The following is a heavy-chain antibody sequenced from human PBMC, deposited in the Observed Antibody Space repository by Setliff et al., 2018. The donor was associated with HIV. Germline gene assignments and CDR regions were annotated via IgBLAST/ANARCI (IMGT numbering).Heavy chain of an antibody. J-gene: IGHJ3*02. Sequence: GGSLRLSCIASGFTFSAQGMHWVRQAPGKGLEWVAFINYDVSYEHYADSVKDRVTISRDNSKETLYLQMNSLSEEDTAVYYCTKDGDNFNWDYDAFDIWGQGTMVTVSS. V-gene: IGHV3-30*02. CDR2: INYDVSYE. CDR1: GFTFSAQG. CDR3: TKDGDNFNWDYDAFDI. D-gene: IGHD1-7*01.